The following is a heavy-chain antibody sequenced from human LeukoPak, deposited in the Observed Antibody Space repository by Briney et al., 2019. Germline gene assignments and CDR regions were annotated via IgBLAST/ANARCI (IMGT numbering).Heavy chain of an antibody. V-gene: IGHV1-18*01. Sequence: ASVKVSCKASGYTFTSYGISWVRQAPGQGLEWMGWISAYKGNTNYAQKLQGRVTMTTDTSTSTAYMELRRLRSDETAVYYCARDRFGGGYSQYYFYYWGQGTLVTVSS. CDR1: GYTFTSYG. D-gene: IGHD1-26*01. CDR2: ISAYKGNT. J-gene: IGHJ4*02. CDR3: ARDRFGGGYSQYYFYY.